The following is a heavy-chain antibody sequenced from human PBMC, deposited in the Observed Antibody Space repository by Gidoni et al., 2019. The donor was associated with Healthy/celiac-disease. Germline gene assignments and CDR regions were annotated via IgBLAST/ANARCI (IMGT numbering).Heavy chain of an antibody. CDR3: TTEQGDCSSTSCFYYYYGMDV. J-gene: IGHJ6*02. CDR1: GFTFRNAW. D-gene: IGHD2-2*01. CDR2: IKSKTDGGTT. V-gene: IGHV3-15*01. Sequence: EVQLVESGGGLVKPGGSLRLSCAASGFTFRNAWMIGVRQAPGKGLEWVGRIKSKTDGGTTDYAAPVKGRFTISRDDSKNTLYLQMNSLKTEDTAVYYCTTEQGDCSSTSCFYYYYGMDVWGQGTTVTVSS.